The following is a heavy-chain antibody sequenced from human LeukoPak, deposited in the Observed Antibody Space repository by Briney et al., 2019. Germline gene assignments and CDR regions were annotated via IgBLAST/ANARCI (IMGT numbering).Heavy chain of an antibody. D-gene: IGHD2-21*02. CDR1: GASISGSY. J-gene: IGHJ3*02. CDR3: ARHMVTRPLSAFDI. Sequence: SETLSLTCTVSGASISGSYWSWIRQSPGKGLDWIGYIGNTGATNYSPSLNSRVTISVDTSKNQVSLKLSSVTAADTAVYYCARHMVTRPLSAFDIWGQGTMVTVSS. V-gene: IGHV4-59*08. CDR2: IGNTGAT.